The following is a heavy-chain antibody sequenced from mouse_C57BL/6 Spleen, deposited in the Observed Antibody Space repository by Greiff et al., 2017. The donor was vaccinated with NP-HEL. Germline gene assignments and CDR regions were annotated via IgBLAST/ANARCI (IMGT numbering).Heavy chain of an antibody. CDR3: ARSTGTGYYFDY. J-gene: IGHJ2*01. Sequence: QVQLQQSGAELARPGASVKMSCKASGYTFTSYTMHWVKQRPGQGLEWIGYINPSSGYTKYNQKFKDKATLTADKSSSTAYMQLSSLTSEDSAVYYCARSTGTGYYFDYWGQVTTLTVSS. CDR2: INPSSGYT. D-gene: IGHD4-1*02. V-gene: IGHV1-4*01. CDR1: GYTFTSYT.